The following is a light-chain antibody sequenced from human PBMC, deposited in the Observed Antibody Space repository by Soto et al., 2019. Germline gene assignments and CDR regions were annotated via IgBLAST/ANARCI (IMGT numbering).Light chain of an antibody. V-gene: IGKV1-39*01. Sequence: DIQMTQSPSSLSASVGDRVSITCRASQSMSTNLNWYQQRPGRAPKLLIYSASNLQSGVPSRFSGSGSWTDFTLTISSLQPEDFATYYCQQSHSTPYTFGQGTNLEIK. CDR1: QSMSTN. CDR2: SAS. J-gene: IGKJ2*01. CDR3: QQSHSTPYT.